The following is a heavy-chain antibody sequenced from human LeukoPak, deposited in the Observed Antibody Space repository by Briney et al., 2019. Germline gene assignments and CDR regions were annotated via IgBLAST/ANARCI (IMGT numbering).Heavy chain of an antibody. J-gene: IGHJ5*02. D-gene: IGHD3-22*01. V-gene: IGHV4-34*01. CDR3: ARRSDSSGDYGPYNWFDP. Sequence: PSETLSLTCAVYGGSFSGYYWSWIRQPPGKGLEWIGEINHSGSTNYNPSLKSRVTISVDTSKNQFSLKLSSVTAADTAVYYCARRSDSSGDYGPYNWFDPWGQGTLVTVSS. CDR2: INHSGST. CDR1: GGSFSGYY.